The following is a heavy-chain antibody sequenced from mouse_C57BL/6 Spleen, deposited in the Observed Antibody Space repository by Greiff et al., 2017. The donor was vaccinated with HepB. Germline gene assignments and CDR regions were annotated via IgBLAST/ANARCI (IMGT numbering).Heavy chain of an antibody. D-gene: IGHD1-1*01. CDR2: IDPETGGT. CDR3: TSATVTAMDY. CDR1: GYTFTDYE. J-gene: IGHJ4*01. V-gene: IGHV1-15*01. Sequence: QVQLQQSGAELVRPGASVTLSCKASGYTFTDYEMHWVKQTPVHGLEWIGAIDPETGGTAYNQKFKGKAILTADKSSSTAYMELRSLTSEDSAVYYCTSATVTAMDYWGQGTSVTVSS.